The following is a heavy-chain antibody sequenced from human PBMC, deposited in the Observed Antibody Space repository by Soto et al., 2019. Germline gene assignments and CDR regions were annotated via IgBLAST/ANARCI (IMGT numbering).Heavy chain of an antibody. CDR2: IYPGDSDT. Sequence: GESLKISCNGSGYSFTTYWIGWVRQMPGKGLEWMRIIYPGDSDTTDSASVRFQVTISSDKSMSTVYLQSSSLKASDTALYVCARQTFYYGADDWGQGTTVTVSS. D-gene: IGHD3-16*01. CDR3: ARQTFYYGADD. V-gene: IGHV5-51*01. CDR1: GYSFTTYW. J-gene: IGHJ6*02.